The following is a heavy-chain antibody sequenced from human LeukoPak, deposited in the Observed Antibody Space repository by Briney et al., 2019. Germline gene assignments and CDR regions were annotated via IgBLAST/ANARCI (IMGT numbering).Heavy chain of an antibody. D-gene: IGHD6-6*01. CDR2: ISAYNGNT. J-gene: IGHJ4*02. Sequence: ASVKVSCKASGGTFSSYAISWVRQAPGQGLEWMGWISAYNGNTNYAQKLQGGVTMTTDTSTSTAYMELRSLRSDDTAVYYCARAMSIAARLQTIFDYWGQGTLVTVSS. CDR3: ARAMSIAARLQTIFDY. V-gene: IGHV1-18*01. CDR1: GGTFSSYA.